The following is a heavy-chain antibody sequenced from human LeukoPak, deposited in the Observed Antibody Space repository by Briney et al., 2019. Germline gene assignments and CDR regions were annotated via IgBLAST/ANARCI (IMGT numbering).Heavy chain of an antibody. J-gene: IGHJ4*02. CDR2: IYSDNT. Sequence: GGSLRLSCTVSGFTVSSNSMSWVRQAPGKGLEWVSFIYSDNTHYSDSVKGRFTISRDNSKNTPYLQMNSLRAEDTAVYYCAKDSKGYSYGRIDYWGQGTLVTVSS. CDR3: AKDSKGYSYGRIDY. D-gene: IGHD5-18*01. CDR1: GFTVSSNS. V-gene: IGHV3-53*01.